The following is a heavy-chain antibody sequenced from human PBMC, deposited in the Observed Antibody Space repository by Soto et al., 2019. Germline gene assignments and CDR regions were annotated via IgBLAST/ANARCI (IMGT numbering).Heavy chain of an antibody. CDR3: ARDLSYYDFWSGYRNYYYYGMDV. V-gene: IGHV6-1*01. D-gene: IGHD3-3*01. CDR1: GDSVSSNSAA. J-gene: IGHJ6*02. CDR2: TYYRSKWYN. Sequence: SPTLSLPCAMSGDSVSSNSAAWNWIRQSPSRGLEWLGRTYYRSKWYNDYAVSVKSRITINLDTSKNQFSLQLNSVTPEDTAVYYCARDLSYYDFWSGYRNYYYYGMDVWGQGTTVTVSS.